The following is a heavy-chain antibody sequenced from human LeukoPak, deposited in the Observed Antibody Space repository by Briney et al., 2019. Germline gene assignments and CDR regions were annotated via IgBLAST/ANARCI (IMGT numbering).Heavy chain of an antibody. CDR2: INYSGST. Sequence: PSETLSLTCAVYGGSFSGYYWSWIRQPPGKGLEWIGEINYSGSTNYNPSLKSRVTISVDTSKNQFSLKLSSVTAADTAVYYCARLPLRVAYYYYYYMDVWGKGTTVTVSS. CDR3: ARLPLRVAYYYYYYMDV. CDR1: GGSFSGYY. V-gene: IGHV4-34*01. J-gene: IGHJ6*03. D-gene: IGHD2-15*01.